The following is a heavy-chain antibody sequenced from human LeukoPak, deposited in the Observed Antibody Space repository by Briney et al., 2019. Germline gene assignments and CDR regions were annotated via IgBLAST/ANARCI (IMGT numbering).Heavy chain of an antibody. CDR2: ISGSGGRT. J-gene: IGHJ4*02. V-gene: IGHV3-23*01. CDR1: GFTFSSYA. CDR3: AKDLSSPGYFFDY. D-gene: IGHD6-6*01. Sequence: GGSLRLSCAASGFTFSSYAMSWVRPTPGKGLEWVSGISGSGGRTYYADYEDSVKGRFTISRDNSKSTLYLQMNSLRAEDSAVYYCAKDLSSPGYFFDYWGQGTLVSVSS.